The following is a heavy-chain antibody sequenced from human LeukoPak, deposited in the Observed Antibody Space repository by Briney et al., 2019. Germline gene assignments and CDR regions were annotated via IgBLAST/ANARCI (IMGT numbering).Heavy chain of an antibody. V-gene: IGHV3-48*02. CDR3: ARYYYDSSASYYGAFDI. Sequence: GGSLRLSCAASGFTFSSYSMNWVRQATGKGLEWVSYISSRSNTIYYADSVKGRFTISRDNAKNSLYLQMNGLRDEDTAVYFCARYYYDSSASYYGAFDIWGQGTMVTVSS. D-gene: IGHD3-22*01. CDR2: ISSRSNTI. CDR1: GFTFSSYS. J-gene: IGHJ3*02.